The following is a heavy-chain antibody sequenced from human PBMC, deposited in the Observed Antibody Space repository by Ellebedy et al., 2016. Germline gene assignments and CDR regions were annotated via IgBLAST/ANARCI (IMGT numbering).Heavy chain of an antibody. CDR3: ARDGEVTIFGVEPHGWFDP. Sequence: GESLKISXAASGFTFSSYAMHWVRQAPGKGLEWVAVISYDGSNKYYADSVKGRFTISRDNSKNTLYLQMNSLRAEDTAVYYCARDGEVTIFGVEPHGWFDPWGQGTLVTVSS. CDR1: GFTFSSYA. CDR2: ISYDGSNK. V-gene: IGHV3-30-3*01. D-gene: IGHD3-3*01. J-gene: IGHJ5*02.